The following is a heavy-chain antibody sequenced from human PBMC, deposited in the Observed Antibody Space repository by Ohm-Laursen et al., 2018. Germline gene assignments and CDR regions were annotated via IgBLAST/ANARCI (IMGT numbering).Heavy chain of an antibody. CDR1: GGTFSSYA. V-gene: IGHV1-69*01. D-gene: IGHD2-15*01. CDR3: AREGGYCSGGSCYPWWFDP. Sequence: SSVKVSCKASGGTFSSYAISWVRQAPGQGLEWMGGIIPIFGTANYAQKFQGRVTVTADESTSTAYMELSSLGSEDTAVYYCAREGGYCSGGSCYPWWFDPWGQGTLVTVSS. CDR2: IIPIFGTA. J-gene: IGHJ5*02.